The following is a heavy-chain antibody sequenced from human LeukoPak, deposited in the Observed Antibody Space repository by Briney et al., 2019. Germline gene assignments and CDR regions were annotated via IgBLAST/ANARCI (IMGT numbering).Heavy chain of an antibody. D-gene: IGHD7-27*01. V-gene: IGHV3-7*01. CDR2: IKTDGSQI. J-gene: IGHJ4*02. CDR3: ARDLNWETY. Sequence: QPGGSLRLSCAASGFTFRTSGMNWVRQAPGKGLEWVANIKTDGSQIYYVDSVKGRFTISRDNAKNSLYLQMNSLRAEDTAVYYCARDLNWETYWGQGTLVSVSS. CDR1: GFTFRTSG.